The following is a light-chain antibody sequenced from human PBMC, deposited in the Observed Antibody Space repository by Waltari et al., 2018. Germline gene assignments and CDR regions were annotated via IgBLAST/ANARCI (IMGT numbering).Light chain of an antibody. Sequence: YLLTQPPSVSVAPGTTARIPCGGDDIGGQRVHWYQQKPGQAPVLVVYDDTNRPSGVPERFFGSKSVNTATLTICRVEAGDGADYYCQLWVRSKYHVTFGGGTKLTVL. CDR3: QLWVRSKYHVT. J-gene: IGLJ2*01. CDR2: DDT. CDR1: DIGGQR. V-gene: IGLV3-21*03.